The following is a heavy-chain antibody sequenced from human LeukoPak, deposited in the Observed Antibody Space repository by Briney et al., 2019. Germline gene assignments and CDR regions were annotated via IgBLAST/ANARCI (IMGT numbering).Heavy chain of an antibody. Sequence: GGSLRLSCEVSGFTFSRSAMSWVRQAPGKGLEWVSGISISGEATYYADSVQGRFTISRDNSKNTLYLQMNSLRAEDTAVYYCAKEQVTMIVVVITHYFDYWGQGTLVTVSS. V-gene: IGHV3-23*01. CDR2: ISISGEAT. CDR1: GFTFSRSA. D-gene: IGHD3-22*01. CDR3: AKEQVTMIVVVITHYFDY. J-gene: IGHJ4*02.